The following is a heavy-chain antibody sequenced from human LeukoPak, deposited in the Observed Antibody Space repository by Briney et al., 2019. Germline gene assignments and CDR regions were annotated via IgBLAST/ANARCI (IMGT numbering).Heavy chain of an antibody. V-gene: IGHV3-23*01. CDR3: ATKSGSGNFYYSYAMDV. CDR1: GFTFSSCA. D-gene: IGHD3-10*01. CDR2: ISGSGGST. J-gene: IGHJ6*02. Sequence: PGGSLRLSCTASGFTFSSCAMNWVRQAPGKGLEWVSVISGSGGSTYYADSVKGRFTISRDNSKNALYLEMNSLRAEDTAIYYCATKSGSGNFYYSYAMDVWGQGTTVTVSS.